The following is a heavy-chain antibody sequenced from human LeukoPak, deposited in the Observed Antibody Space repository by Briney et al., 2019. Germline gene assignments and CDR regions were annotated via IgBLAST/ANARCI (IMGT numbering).Heavy chain of an antibody. Sequence: PGGSLRLSCAASGFTFSSYWMHWVRQAPGQGLVWVSRINSDGSSTSYADSVKGRFTISRDNAKNTLYLQMNSLRAEDTAVYYCTYLAYYYDSSGELNWFDPWGQGTLVTVSS. J-gene: IGHJ5*02. CDR2: INSDGSST. D-gene: IGHD3-22*01. CDR1: GFTFSSYW. CDR3: TYLAYYYDSSGELNWFDP. V-gene: IGHV3-74*01.